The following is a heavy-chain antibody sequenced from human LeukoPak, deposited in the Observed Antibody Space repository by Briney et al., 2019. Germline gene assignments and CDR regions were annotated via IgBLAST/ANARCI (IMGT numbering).Heavy chain of an antibody. D-gene: IGHD3-22*01. CDR3: AKDPDSGYLDY. CDR1: GFTFSSYG. Sequence: GGSLRLSCAASGFTFSSYGMHWVRQAPGKGREGVAFIGYDGSNKYYADSVKGRFTISRDNSKNTQYMQMNSLRAEDTAVYYCAKDPDSGYLDYWGQGTLVTVSS. V-gene: IGHV3-30*02. CDR2: IGYDGSNK. J-gene: IGHJ4*02.